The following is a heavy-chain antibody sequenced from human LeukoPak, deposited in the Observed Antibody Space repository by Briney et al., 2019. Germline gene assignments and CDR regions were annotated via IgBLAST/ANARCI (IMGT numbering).Heavy chain of an antibody. V-gene: IGHV3-43*02. CDR2: ISGDGVST. J-gene: IGHJ4*02. D-gene: IGHD6-19*01. CDR3: AKDIGSGWWVPFDY. CDR1: GFTFDDYA. Sequence: GGSLRLSCAASGFTFDDYAMHWVRHAPGKGLEWVSLISGDGVSTYYADSVKGRFTISRDNSKNSLYLQMNSLRTEDTALYYCAKDIGSGWWVPFDYWGQGTLVTVSS.